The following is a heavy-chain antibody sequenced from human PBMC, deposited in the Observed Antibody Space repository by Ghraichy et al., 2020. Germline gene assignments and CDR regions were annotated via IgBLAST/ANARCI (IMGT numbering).Heavy chain of an antibody. CDR2: INPSGGST. CDR1: GYTFTSYY. J-gene: IGHJ4*02. CDR3: ARGIVGATFYRHPPFGY. Sequence: ASVKVSCKASGYTFTSYYMHWVRQAPGQGLEWMGIINPSGGSTSYAQKFQGRVTMTRDTSTSTVYMELSSLRSEDTAVYYCARGIVGATFYRHPPFGYWGQGTLVTVSS. V-gene: IGHV1-46*01. D-gene: IGHD1-26*01.